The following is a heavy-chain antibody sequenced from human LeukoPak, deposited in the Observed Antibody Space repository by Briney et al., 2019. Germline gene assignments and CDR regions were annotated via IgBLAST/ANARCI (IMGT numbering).Heavy chain of an antibody. V-gene: IGHV1-8*02. D-gene: IGHD6-13*01. CDR1: GYTFTSYG. CDR2: MNPNSGNT. J-gene: IGHJ4*02. CDR3: ARAEGSSSWYLV. Sequence: ASVKVSCKASGYTFTSYGISWVRQAPGQGLEWMGWMNPNSGNTGYAQKFQGRVTMTRNTSISTAYMELSSLRSEDTAVYYCARAEGSSSWYLVWGQGTLVTVSS.